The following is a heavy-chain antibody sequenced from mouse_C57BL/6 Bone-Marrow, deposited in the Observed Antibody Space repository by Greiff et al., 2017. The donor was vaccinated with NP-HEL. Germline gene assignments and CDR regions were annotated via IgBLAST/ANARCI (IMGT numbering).Heavy chain of an antibody. J-gene: IGHJ2*01. V-gene: IGHV5-6*01. CDR2: ISSGGSYA. Sequence: EVQLVESGGDLVKPGGSLKLSCAASGFTFSSYGMSWVRQTPDKRLEWVATISSGGSYAYYPDSVNGRFTISRDNAKNTLYLQMSSLKSDDTAMYYCARRGGYYAFDYWGQGTTLTVSS. CDR1: GFTFSSYG. D-gene: IGHD2-3*01. CDR3: ARRGGYYAFDY.